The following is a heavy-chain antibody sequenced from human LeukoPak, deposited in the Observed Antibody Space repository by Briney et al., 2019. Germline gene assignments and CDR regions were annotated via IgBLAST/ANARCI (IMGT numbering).Heavy chain of an antibody. D-gene: IGHD6-19*01. CDR2: IYYSGST. V-gene: IGHV4-38-2*01. Sequence: GSLRLSCAASGFSFSGYAMSWIRQPPGKGLEWIGSIYYSGSTYASPSLKSRVTTSVDTSKNQFSLKLSSVTAADTAMYYCARTVAGKLVFDDWGQGTLVTVSS. CDR3: ARTVAGKLVFDD. J-gene: IGHJ4*02. CDR1: GFSFSGYA.